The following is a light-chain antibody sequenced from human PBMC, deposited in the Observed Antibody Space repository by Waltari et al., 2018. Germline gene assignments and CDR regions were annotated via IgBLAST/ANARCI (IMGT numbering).Light chain of an antibody. CDR3: QHYLRLPVS. J-gene: IGKJ1*01. V-gene: IGKV3-20*01. Sequence: EIVLTQSPGTLSLSLGERATVSCRASQSVSRALAWYQQKPGQAPRRLISGASTRATGIPDRFSGSGSGTDFSLTISRLEPDDFAVYYCQHYLRLPVSFGQGTTVEI. CDR2: GAS. CDR1: QSVSRA.